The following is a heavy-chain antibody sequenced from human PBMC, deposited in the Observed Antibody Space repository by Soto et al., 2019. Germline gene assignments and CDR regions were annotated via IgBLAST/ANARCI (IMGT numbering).Heavy chain of an antibody. D-gene: IGHD4-17*01. V-gene: IGHV1-69*13. J-gene: IGHJ4*02. CDR3: ARVTYGDYLFDY. Sequence: SVKVSCKASGGTFSSYAISWVRQAPGRGLEWMGGIIPIFGTANYAQKFQGRVTITADESTSTAYMELSSLRSEDTAVYYCARVTYGDYLFDYWGQGTLVTVSS. CDR1: GGTFSSYA. CDR2: IIPIFGTA.